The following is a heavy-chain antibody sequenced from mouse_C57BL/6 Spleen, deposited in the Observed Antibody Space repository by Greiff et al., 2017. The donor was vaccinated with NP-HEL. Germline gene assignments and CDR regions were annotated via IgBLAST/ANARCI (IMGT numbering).Heavy chain of an antibody. CDR2: IYPGSGNT. D-gene: IGHD2-4*01. CDR3: ARGGLRPLFDY. CDR1: GYSFTSYY. V-gene: IGHV1-66*01. Sequence: QVHVKQSGPELVKPGASVKISCKASGYSFTSYYIHWVKQRPGQGLEWIGWIYPGSGNTKYNEKFKGKATLTADTSSSTAYMQLSSLTSEDSAVYYCARGGLRPLFDYWGQGTTLTVSS. J-gene: IGHJ2*01.